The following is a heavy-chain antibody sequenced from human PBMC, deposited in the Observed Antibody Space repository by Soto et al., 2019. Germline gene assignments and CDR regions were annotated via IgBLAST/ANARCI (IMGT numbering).Heavy chain of an antibody. Sequence: GGSLRLSWAAPGFTFSSYTMDWVRQAPGKGLEWVAFVTYNGSNKYYADSVKGRFTISRDNSKNTLYLQMNSLRAEDTAVYYCARDMPHSQYYYYDIDVWGQGAMVTVSS. D-gene: IGHD2-2*01. CDR3: ARDMPHSQYYYYDIDV. V-gene: IGHV3-30-3*01. CDR2: VTYNGSNK. CDR1: GFTFSSYT. J-gene: IGHJ6*02.